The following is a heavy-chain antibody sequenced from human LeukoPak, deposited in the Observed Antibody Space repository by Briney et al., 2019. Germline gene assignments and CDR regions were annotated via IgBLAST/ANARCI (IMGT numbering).Heavy chain of an antibody. CDR2: IYPGDSDT. J-gene: IGHJ4*02. CDR3: VRLPYYYDSSGYLDY. V-gene: IGHV5-51*01. Sequence: GESLKISCKGSGCSFTSYWIGWVRQMPGKGLEWMGIIYPGDSDTRYSPSFQGQVTISADKSISTAYLQWSSLKASDTAMYCCVRLPYYYDSSGYLDYWGQGTLVTVSS. CDR1: GCSFTSYW. D-gene: IGHD3-22*01.